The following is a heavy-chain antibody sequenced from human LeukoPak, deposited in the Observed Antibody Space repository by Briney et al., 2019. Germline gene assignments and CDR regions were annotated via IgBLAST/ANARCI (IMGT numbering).Heavy chain of an antibody. CDR1: EGTFSSYA. CDR2: ISAYNGNT. V-gene: IGHV1-18*01. Sequence: ASVKVSCKASEGTFSSYAISWVRQAPGQGLEWMGWISAYNGNTNYAQRLQGRVTMTTDTSTSTAYMELRSLRSDDTAVYYCARDRDYGDYNTQDLFVYWGQGTLVTVSS. J-gene: IGHJ4*02. D-gene: IGHD4-17*01. CDR3: ARDRDYGDYNTQDLFVY.